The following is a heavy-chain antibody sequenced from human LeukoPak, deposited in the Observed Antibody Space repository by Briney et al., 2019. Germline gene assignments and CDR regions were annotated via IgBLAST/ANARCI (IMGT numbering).Heavy chain of an antibody. CDR2: IRSKAYGGTT. D-gene: IGHD3-22*01. Sequence: GGALRLSCTASGFTFGDYAMSWFRQAPGKGLEWVGFIRSKAYGGTTEYAASVKGRFTISRDDSKSIAYLQMNSLKTEDTAVYYCTRGGDYYDSSGHYCDYWGQGTLVTVSS. CDR1: GFTFGDYA. V-gene: IGHV3-49*03. J-gene: IGHJ4*02. CDR3: TRGGDYYDSSGHYCDY.